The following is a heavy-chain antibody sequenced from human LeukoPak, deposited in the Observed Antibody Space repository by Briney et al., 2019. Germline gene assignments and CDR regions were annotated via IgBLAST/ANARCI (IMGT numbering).Heavy chain of an antibody. V-gene: IGHV4-59*08. CDR1: GGSINDAY. D-gene: IGHD1-1*01. CDR3: ANRQAFHIGGRSWGLKKKANEYGLDV. Sequence: SETMSLTCTVSGGSINDAYWSWIRQSPGGGLEWIGYIHYTGGNNYHPSLRGGFTISLATSKTQPSLTRSSVTPATPAVYYCANRQAFHIGGRSWGLKKKANEYGLDVWGQGTTVTVSS. CDR2: IHYTGGN. J-gene: IGHJ6*01.